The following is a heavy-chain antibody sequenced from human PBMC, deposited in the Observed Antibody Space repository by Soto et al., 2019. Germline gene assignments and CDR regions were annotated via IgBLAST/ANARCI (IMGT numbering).Heavy chain of an antibody. J-gene: IGHJ4*02. CDR3: AKTMIPVAATTDFDY. CDR2: ISYDGSNK. CDR1: GFTFSSYG. Sequence: VGSLRLSCAASGFTFSSYGMHWVRQAPGKGLEWVAVISYDGSNKYYADSVKGRFTISRDNSKNTLYLQMNSLRAEDTAVYYCAKTMIPVAATTDFDYWGQGTLVTVSS. D-gene: IGHD6-19*01. V-gene: IGHV3-30*18.